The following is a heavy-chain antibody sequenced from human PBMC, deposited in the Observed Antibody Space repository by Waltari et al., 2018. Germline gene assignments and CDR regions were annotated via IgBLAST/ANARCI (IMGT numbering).Heavy chain of an antibody. CDR3: ARDYSKYSN. J-gene: IGHJ4*02. V-gene: IGHV3-48*03. D-gene: IGHD1-26*01. CDR2: ISSSGVTI. Sequence: YISSSGVTIYYADSVKGRFTISRDNAKNSLYLQMNSLTAEDTAVYYCARDYSKYSNWGQGTLVTVSS.